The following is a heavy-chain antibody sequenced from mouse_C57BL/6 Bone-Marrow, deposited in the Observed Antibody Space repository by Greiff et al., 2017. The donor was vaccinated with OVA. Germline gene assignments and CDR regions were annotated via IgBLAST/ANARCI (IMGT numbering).Heavy chain of an antibody. CDR2: ISYSGST. D-gene: IGHD2-4*01. CDR3: ASGGYDYEGAMDY. CDR1: GYSITSDY. V-gene: IGHV3-8*01. Sequence: EVMLEEPGPGLAKPSQTLSLTCSVSGYSITSDYWNWIRKFPGNNLEYMGYISYSGSTYYKPYLKSRISITRVTSKNQYSLQLNSVTTEDTATYYCASGGYDYEGAMDYWGQGTSVTVSS. J-gene: IGHJ4*01.